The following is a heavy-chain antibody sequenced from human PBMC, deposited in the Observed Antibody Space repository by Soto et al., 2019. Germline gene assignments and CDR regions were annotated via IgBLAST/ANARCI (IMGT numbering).Heavy chain of an antibody. CDR1: GGTFSSYT. Sequence: QVQLVQSGAEVKKPGSSVKVSCKASGGTFSSYTISWVRQAPGQGLEWMGRIIPILGIANYAQKFQGRVTITADKSTSTAYMELSSLRSEDTAVSYCARSYPYYDILTGRDHFDYWGQGTLVTVSS. D-gene: IGHD3-9*01. CDR2: IIPILGIA. V-gene: IGHV1-69*02. J-gene: IGHJ4*02. CDR3: ARSYPYYDILTGRDHFDY.